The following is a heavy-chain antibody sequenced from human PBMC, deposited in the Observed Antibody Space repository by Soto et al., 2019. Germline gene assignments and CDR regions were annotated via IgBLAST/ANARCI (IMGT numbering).Heavy chain of an antibody. V-gene: IGHV4-39*01. J-gene: IGHJ5*02. CDR2: IYYSGSP. CDR3: ARRTGSYPSFDP. Sequence: SETLSLTCTVSSGSIVSSSYSWGWIRQPPGKGLEWLGSIYYSGSPSYNPSLRSRLTMSVDTSKNQLSLNLSSVTAADTAVYFCARRTGSYPSFDPWGQGTLVTLSS. D-gene: IGHD3-9*01. CDR1: SGSIVSSSYS.